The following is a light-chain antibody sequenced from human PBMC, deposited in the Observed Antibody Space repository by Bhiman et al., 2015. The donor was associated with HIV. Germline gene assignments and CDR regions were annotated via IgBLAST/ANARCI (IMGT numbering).Light chain of an antibody. J-gene: IGLJ1*01. V-gene: IGLV3-1*01. CDR1: KLGDKY. CDR3: QAWDSSTVV. Sequence: SYDLTQPPSVSVSPGQTASITCSGDKLGDKYACWYQQKPGQSPMLVIYQDTKRPSGIPERFSGSNSGNTATLTISGTQAMDEADYYCQAWDSSTVVFGTGTKVTVL. CDR2: QDT.